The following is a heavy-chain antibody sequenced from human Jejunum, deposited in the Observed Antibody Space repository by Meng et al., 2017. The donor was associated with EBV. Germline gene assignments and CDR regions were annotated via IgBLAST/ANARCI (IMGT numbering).Heavy chain of an antibody. CDR1: GGTCNSYA. D-gene: IGHD3-10*01. CDR2: ISPIFDTP. Sequence: QVQLVQSGTEVKTSGSSVKLSGRVAGGTCNSYAINWVRQAPGQGLEWMGGISPIFDTPNYAQKFQGRVTITADGSTRTAYMELSSLRSEDTAVFYCVTLLFGSGPLGGYYYYGMDVWGQGTTVTVSS. CDR3: VTLLFGSGPLGGYYYYGMDV. J-gene: IGHJ6*02. V-gene: IGHV1-69*01.